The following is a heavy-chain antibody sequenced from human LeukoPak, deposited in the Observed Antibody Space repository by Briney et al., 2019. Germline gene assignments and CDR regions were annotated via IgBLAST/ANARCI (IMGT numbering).Heavy chain of an antibody. D-gene: IGHD2-2*01. V-gene: IGHV3-23*01. J-gene: IGHJ1*01. CDR1: GFTFSSYA. CDR2: ISGSGGST. Sequence: PGGSLRLSCAASGFTFSSYAMSWVRQAPGKGLEWVSAISGSGGSTYYADSVKGRFTISRGNSKNTLYLQMNSLRAEDTAVYYCAKADLGYCSSTSCSQYFQHWGQGTLVTVSS. CDR3: AKADLGYCSSTSCSQYFQH.